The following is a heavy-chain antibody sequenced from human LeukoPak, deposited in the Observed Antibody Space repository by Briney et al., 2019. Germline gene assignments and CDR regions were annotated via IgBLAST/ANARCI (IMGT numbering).Heavy chain of an antibody. V-gene: IGHV1-2*02. CDR3: ARDGEYGTGSYYRGCFDY. CDR1: GYSFTACY. J-gene: IGHJ4*02. Sequence: ASVKVSCKASGYSFTACYIHWVRQAPGQGLERMGWIHPRSGETNYAYKFRGRVTMTRDTSISTTYMDLGSLGADDTAVYYCARDGEYGTGSYYRGCFDYWGQGTLVTVSS. D-gene: IGHD3-10*01. CDR2: IHPRSGET.